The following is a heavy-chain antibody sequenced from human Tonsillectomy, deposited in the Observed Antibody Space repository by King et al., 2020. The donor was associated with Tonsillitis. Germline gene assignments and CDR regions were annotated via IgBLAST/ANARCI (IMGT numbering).Heavy chain of an antibody. J-gene: IGHJ3*02. CDR1: GFTFSSYW. D-gene: IGHD1-26*01. Sequence: VQLVESGGGLVQPGGSLRLSCAASGFTFSSYWMHWVRQAPGKGLVWVSRINSDGSNTRYADSVKGRFTISSDNAKNTVYLEMNSPVAEDTAVYYCVSAPSGSDRTFRYQEREEHEFEIWGQGTMVTVSS. CDR3: VSAPSGSDRTFRYQEREEHEFEI. V-gene: IGHV3-74*01. CDR2: INSDGSNT.